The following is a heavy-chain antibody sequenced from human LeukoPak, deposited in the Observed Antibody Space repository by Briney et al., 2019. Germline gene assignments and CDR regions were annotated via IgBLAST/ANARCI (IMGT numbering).Heavy chain of an antibody. CDR3: ARAGSGWYNDYYFDY. Sequence: PSQTLSLTCTVSGYSISSGYYWGWIRQPPGKGLEWIGSIYHSGSTYYNPSLKSRVTISVDTSKNQFSLKLSSVTAADTAVYYCARAGSGWYNDYYFDYWGQGTLVTVSS. D-gene: IGHD6-19*01. CDR1: GYSISSGYY. CDR2: IYHSGST. V-gene: IGHV4-38-2*02. J-gene: IGHJ4*02.